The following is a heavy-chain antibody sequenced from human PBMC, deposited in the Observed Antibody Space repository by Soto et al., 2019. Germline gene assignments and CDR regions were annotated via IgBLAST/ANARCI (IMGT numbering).Heavy chain of an antibody. J-gene: IGHJ3*02. V-gene: IGHV3-30-3*01. CDR3: ARENGYNSYDAFDI. Sequence: GGSLRLSCAASGFTFSSYAMHWVRQAPGKGLEWVAVISYDGSNKYYADSVKGRFTISRDNSKNTLYLQMNSLRAEDTAVYYCARENGYNSYDAFDIWGQGTMVTVSS. D-gene: IGHD5-12*01. CDR1: GFTFSSYA. CDR2: ISYDGSNK.